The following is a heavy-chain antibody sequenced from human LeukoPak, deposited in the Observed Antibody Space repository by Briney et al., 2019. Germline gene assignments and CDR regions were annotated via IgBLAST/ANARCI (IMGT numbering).Heavy chain of an antibody. CDR3: ARGPRRGYSYVH. Sequence: SETLSLTCTVSGGSISSGGYYWSWIRQHPGKGLEWIGYIYYSGSTYYNPSLKSRVTISVDTSKNQFSLKLSSVTAADTAVYYCARGPRRGYSYVHWGQGTLVTVSS. D-gene: IGHD5-18*01. CDR2: IYYSGST. V-gene: IGHV4-31*03. J-gene: IGHJ4*02. CDR1: GGSISSGGYY.